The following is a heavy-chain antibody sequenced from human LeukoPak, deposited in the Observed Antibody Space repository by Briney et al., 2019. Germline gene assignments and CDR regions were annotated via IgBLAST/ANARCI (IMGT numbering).Heavy chain of an antibody. CDR3: ARDPYYYAVNDAFDI. D-gene: IGHD3-10*01. J-gene: IGHJ3*02. CDR2: IYHSGST. V-gene: IGHV4-38-2*01. CDR1: GYSISSGYY. Sequence: SETLSLTCAVSGYSISSGYYWGWIRQPPGKGLEWIGSIYHSGSTYHNPSLKSRVTISVDTSKNQFSLKLSSVTAADTAVYYCARDPYYYAVNDAFDIWGQGTMVTVSS.